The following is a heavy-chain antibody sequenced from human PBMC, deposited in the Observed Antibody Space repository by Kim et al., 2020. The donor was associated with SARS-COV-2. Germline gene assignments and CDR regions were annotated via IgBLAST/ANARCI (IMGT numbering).Heavy chain of an antibody. J-gene: IGHJ5*01. CDR3: ARMGVSVYGVVTPFDS. CDR2: IAGFNGQT. V-gene: IGHV1-18*01. CDR1: GYIFASFG. Sequence: ASVKVSCKASGYIFASFGIGWVRQAPGQGLEWLGWIAGFNGQTYYAPRLQGRVTMTADTSTNTAYLELRDLRYDETAMYYCARMGVSVYGVVTPFDSW. D-gene: IGHD3-3*01.